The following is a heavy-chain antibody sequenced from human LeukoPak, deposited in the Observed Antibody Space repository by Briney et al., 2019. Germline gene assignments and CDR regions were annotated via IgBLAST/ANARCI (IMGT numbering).Heavy chain of an antibody. J-gene: IGHJ6*03. CDR3: ARDRGGIGYYMDI. Sequence: GGSLRLSCAASGFSFSSYAMTWVRQAPGKGLEWVSVVSGSGTTTDYADSVKGRFTISRDNAKTSLYLQMNSLRAEDTALYYCARDRGGIGYYMDIWGKGTTVTVSS. D-gene: IGHD3-16*02. V-gene: IGHV3-23*01. CDR1: GFSFSSYA. CDR2: VSGSGTTT.